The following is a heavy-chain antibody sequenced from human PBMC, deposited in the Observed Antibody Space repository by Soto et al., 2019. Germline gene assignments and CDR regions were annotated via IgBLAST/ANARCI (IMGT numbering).Heavy chain of an antibody. V-gene: IGHV4-31*03. D-gene: IGHD6-13*01. Sequence: QVQLQESGPGLVKPSQTLSLTCTVSGGSISSGNYYWSWIRQHPGKCLEWIGYIYYSGSTSYNPSLKSRVTISVDTSKNHFSLKLSSVTAADTAVYYCARVFSDSSSFFDPWGQGTLVTVSS. CDR3: ARVFSDSSSFFDP. J-gene: IGHJ5*02. CDR1: GGSISSGNYY. CDR2: IYYSGST.